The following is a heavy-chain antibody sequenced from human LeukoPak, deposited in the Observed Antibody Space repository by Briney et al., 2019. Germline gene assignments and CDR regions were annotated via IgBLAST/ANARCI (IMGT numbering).Heavy chain of an antibody. V-gene: IGHV6-1*01. CDR1: GDSVSSSSAA. J-gene: IGHJ4*02. CDR2: TYYRSKWFN. CDR3: ARGTIAGSGTVYFDY. D-gene: IGHD6-13*01. Sequence: SQTLSLTCAISGDSVSSSSAAWSWIRPSPSRGLEWLGRTYYRSKWFNDYAVSVKSRITINADTSKNPFSLQLNSVTHEDTAVYYCARGTIAGSGTVYFDYWGQGTLVTVSS.